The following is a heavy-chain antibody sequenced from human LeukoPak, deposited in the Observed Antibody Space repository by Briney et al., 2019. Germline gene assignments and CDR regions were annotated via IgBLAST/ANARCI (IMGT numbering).Heavy chain of an antibody. Sequence: SETLSLTCTVSGVSISSSNSYWGWIRQPPGKGRRWIGSIYYSGNTYYNASLKSQVSISIDTSKNQFSLKLTSVTAADTAVYYCARGSYRRFDYWGQETPVTVSS. CDR2: IYYSGNT. CDR1: GVSISSSNSY. CDR3: ARGSYRRFDY. D-gene: IGHD3-16*02. J-gene: IGHJ4*02. V-gene: IGHV4-39*01.